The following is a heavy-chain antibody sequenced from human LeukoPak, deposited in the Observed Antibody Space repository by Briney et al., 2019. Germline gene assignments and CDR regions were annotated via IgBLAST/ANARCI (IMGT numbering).Heavy chain of an antibody. J-gene: IGHJ4*02. V-gene: IGHV4-39*07. CDR1: GASVTDESSY. Sequence: SGTLSLTCTVSGASVTDESSYWGWIRQTPGKGLVWIAGITFSWSAHYHPSFGGQVSNPLDTSSNQFFLTVAFLNAADTGLSYCGRAPSYRRYSFRSWGQGTMFTVSS. D-gene: IGHD3-16*02. CDR2: ITFSWSA. CDR3: GRAPSYRRYSFRS.